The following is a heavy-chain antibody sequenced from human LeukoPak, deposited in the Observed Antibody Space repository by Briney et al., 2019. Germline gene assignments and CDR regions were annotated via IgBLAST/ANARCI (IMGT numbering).Heavy chain of an antibody. D-gene: IGHD3-22*01. CDR2: THPTGST. V-gene: IGHV4-4*07. Sequence: SETLSLTCTVSGGSLGTFYWSWIRQSAGKGLEYIGRTHPTGSTNYKPSLKSRLTMSIDTSKNQFSMTLQFVTAADTAVYFCSRAHSGFYLDAWGQGTLVTVSS. CDR1: GGSLGTFY. CDR3: SRAHSGFYLDA. J-gene: IGHJ4*02.